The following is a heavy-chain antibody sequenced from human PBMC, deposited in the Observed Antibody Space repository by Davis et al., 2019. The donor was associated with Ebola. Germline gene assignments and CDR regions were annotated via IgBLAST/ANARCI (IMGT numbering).Heavy chain of an antibody. CDR1: GYTFTSYG. CDR2: ITPLFGTV. V-gene: IGHV1-69*13. D-gene: IGHD3-22*01. J-gene: IGHJ2*01. Sequence: SVKVSCKASGYTFTSYGISWVRQAPGQGLEWMGGITPLFGTVNYAQKFQGRVTIVADESTSTGYMELSSLTSEDTAVYYCARDYYDSTDPSRYFDLWGRGTLVTVSS. CDR3: ARDYYDSTDPSRYFDL.